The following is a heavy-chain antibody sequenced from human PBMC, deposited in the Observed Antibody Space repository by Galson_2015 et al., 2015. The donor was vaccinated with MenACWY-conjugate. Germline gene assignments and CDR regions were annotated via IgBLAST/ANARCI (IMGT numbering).Heavy chain of an antibody. D-gene: IGHD1-26*01. CDR2: ITGSDGRT. V-gene: IGHV3-23*01. CDR1: GFTFSSCA. CDR3: ARGLGTGSFSELDS. Sequence: SLRLSCAASGFTFSSCAMSWVRQAPGKGLEWVSGITGSDGRTLYAASVKGRFTISRDNSKNTVYLQMNSLRDEDTAVYFCARGLGTGSFSELDSWGQGSLVTVSS. J-gene: IGHJ4*02.